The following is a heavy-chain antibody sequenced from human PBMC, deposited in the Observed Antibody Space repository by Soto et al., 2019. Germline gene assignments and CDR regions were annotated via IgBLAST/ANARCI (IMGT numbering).Heavy chain of an antibody. J-gene: IGHJ4*02. Sequence: PGESLKISCKDYGYSFTNNWIAWVRQMPGKGLEWMGSIYPGDSDTRYSPSFEGQVTISADEAIDIAYLQWSSLKASDTAMYYCARVSLYCTNGVCHFDYWGQGTLVTVSS. CDR3: ARVSLYCTNGVCHFDY. CDR1: GYSFTNNW. V-gene: IGHV5-51*01. CDR2: IYPGDSDT. D-gene: IGHD2-8*01.